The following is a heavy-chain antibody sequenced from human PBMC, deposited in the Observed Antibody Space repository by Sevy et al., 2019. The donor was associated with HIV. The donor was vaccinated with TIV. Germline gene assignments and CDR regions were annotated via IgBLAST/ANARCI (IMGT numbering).Heavy chain of an antibody. D-gene: IGHD3-3*01. J-gene: IGHJ6*02. CDR2: ISSSSSYI. V-gene: IGHV3-21*01. CDR1: GFTFSSYS. Sequence: GGSLRLSCAASGFTFSSYSMNWVRQAPGKGLEWVSSISSSSSYIYYADSVKGRFTISRDNAKNSLYLQMNSLRAEATAVYYCAARITSFGVVIPLPHYYYYGMDVWGQGTTVTVSS. CDR3: AARITSFGVVIPLPHYYYYGMDV.